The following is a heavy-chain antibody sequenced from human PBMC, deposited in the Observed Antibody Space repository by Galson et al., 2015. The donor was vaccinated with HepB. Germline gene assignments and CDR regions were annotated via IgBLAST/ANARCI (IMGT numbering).Heavy chain of an antibody. D-gene: IGHD4-17*01. CDR3: ARVLSKAYGDYADSYYGMDV. CDR2: IYSGGST. V-gene: IGHV3-53*01. J-gene: IGHJ6*02. Sequence: SLRLSCAASGFTVSSNYMSWVRQAPGKGLEWVSVIYSGGSTYYADSVKGRFTISRDNSKNTLYLQMNSLRAEDTAVYYCARVLSKAYGDYADSYYGMDVWGPGTPVTAS. CDR1: GFTVSSNY.